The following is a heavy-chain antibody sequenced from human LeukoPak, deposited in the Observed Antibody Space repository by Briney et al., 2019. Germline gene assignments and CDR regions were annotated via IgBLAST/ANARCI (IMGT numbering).Heavy chain of an antibody. V-gene: IGHV1-18*01. J-gene: IGHJ5*02. CDR1: GYTFTSYG. CDR3: ARDPQITYYDILTGYSEENWFDP. Sequence: GASVKVSCKASGYTFTSYGISWVRQAPGQGLEWMGWISAYNGNTNYAQKLQGRVTMTTDTSTSTAYMELRSLRSDDTAVYYCARDPQITYYDILTGYSEENWFDPWGQGTLVTVSS. D-gene: IGHD3-9*01. CDR2: ISAYNGNT.